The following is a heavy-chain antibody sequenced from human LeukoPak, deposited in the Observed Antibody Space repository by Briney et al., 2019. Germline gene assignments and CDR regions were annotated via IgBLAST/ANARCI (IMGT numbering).Heavy chain of an antibody. CDR2: IIPIFGTA. J-gene: IGHJ6*03. CDR1: GYTFTSYG. V-gene: IGHV1-69*13. CDR3: ARGIVVVVAATRIPYYYYMDV. Sequence: ASVKVSCKASGYTFTSYGISWVRQAPGQGLEWMGGIIPIFGTANYAQKFQGRVTITADESTSTAYMELSSLRSEDTAVYYCARGIVVVVAATRIPYYYYMDVWGKGTTVTISS. D-gene: IGHD2-15*01.